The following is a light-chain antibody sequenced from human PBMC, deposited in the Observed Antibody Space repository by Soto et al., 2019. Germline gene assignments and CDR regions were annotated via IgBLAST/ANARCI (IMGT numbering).Light chain of an antibody. Sequence: DIQMTQSPSSLSASVGDRVTITCRASQSISTYLNWYQQKPGKAPKLLMYATSNLQSGVPSRFSGSGSGTDFTLTISSLQPEDFATYYCQQSYSTPFTFGPGNKVDIK. V-gene: IGKV1-39*01. CDR2: ATS. J-gene: IGKJ3*01. CDR1: QSISTY. CDR3: QQSYSTPFT.